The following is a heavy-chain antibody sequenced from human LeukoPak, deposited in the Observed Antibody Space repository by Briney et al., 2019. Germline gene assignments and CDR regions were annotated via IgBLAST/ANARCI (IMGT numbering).Heavy chain of an antibody. CDR2: INPNSGAT. V-gene: IGHV1-2*02. J-gene: IGHJ4*02. CDR3: ARGQRGPRGYSYGG. CDR1: GYTFTGYY. Sequence: ASVSVSCKASGYTFTGYYMHWVRQAPGQGREWMGWINPNSGATNYAQKFQGRVTMTRDTSISTAYMELSRLRSDDTAVYYCARGQRGPRGYSYGGWGQGTLVTVSS. D-gene: IGHD5-18*01.